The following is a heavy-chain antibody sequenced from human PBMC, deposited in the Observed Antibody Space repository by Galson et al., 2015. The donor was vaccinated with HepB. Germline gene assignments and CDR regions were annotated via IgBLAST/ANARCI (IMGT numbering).Heavy chain of an antibody. J-gene: IGHJ4*02. CDR1: GGTFSSYA. V-gene: IGHV1-69*13. Sequence: SVKVSCKASGGTFSSYAISWVRQAPGQGLEWMGGIIPIFGTANYAQKFQGRVTITADESTSTAYMELSSLRSEDTAVYYCATTSRAHYDILTGYYNNHYFDYWGQGTLVTVSS. D-gene: IGHD3-9*01. CDR3: ATTSRAHYDILTGYYNNHYFDY. CDR2: IIPIFGTA.